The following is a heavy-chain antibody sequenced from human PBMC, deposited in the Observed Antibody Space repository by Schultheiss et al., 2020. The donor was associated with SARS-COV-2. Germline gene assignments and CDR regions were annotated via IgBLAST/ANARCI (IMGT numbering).Heavy chain of an antibody. CDR1: GFSLSTSGVG. J-gene: IGHJ5*02. CDR2: IYWNDDK. Sequence: SGPTLVKPTQTLTLTCTFSGFSLSTSGVGVGWIRQPPGKALEWLALIYWNDDKRYSPSLKSRLSITKDNSKNLVVLTMTNMDPVDTATYYCAHRLAVRGVPTNNNWFDPWGQGTLVTVSS. CDR3: AHRLAVRGVPTNNNWFDP. V-gene: IGHV2-5*01. D-gene: IGHD3-10*01.